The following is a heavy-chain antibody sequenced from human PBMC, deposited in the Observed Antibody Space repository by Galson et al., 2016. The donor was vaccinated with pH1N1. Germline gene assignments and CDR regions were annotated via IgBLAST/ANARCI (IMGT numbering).Heavy chain of an antibody. CDR2: IFYSGIT. CDR1: GDSMRTYY. CDR3: ARGSSSMEGEYYFDY. V-gene: IGHV4-59*12. D-gene: IGHD6-6*01. Sequence: VSGDSMRTYYWNWIRQSPGKGLEWIGNIFYSGITSYNPSLKSRVSMSGDTSKNQISLKLRSVTVADTAVYYCARGSSSMEGEYYFDYWGQGTLVTVSS. J-gene: IGHJ4*02.